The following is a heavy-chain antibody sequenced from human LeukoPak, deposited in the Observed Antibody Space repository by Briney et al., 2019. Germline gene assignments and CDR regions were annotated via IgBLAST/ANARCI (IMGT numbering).Heavy chain of an antibody. CDR1: GFTFSSYS. J-gene: IGHJ4*02. D-gene: IGHD3-22*01. Sequence: GGSLRLSCADSGFTFSSYSMNRVRQAPGKGLEWVSSISRSSSYIYYADSVKGRFTISRDNAKNSLYLQMNSLRAEDTAVYYCARERETPWVRSDYWGQGTLVTVSS. V-gene: IGHV3-21*01. CDR2: ISRSSSYI. CDR3: ARERETPWVRSDY.